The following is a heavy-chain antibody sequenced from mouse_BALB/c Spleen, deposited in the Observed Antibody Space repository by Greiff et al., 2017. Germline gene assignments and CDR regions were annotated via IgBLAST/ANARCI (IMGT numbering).Heavy chain of an antibody. J-gene: IGHJ3*01. V-gene: IGHV7-3*02. CDR2: IRNKANGYTT. CDR3: ARDLTGTGFAY. Sequence: EVQGVESGGGLVQPGGSLRLSCATSGFTFTDYYMSWVRQPPGKALEWLGFIRNKANGYTTYYSASVKGRFTISRDNSQSILYLQMNTLRAEDSATYYCARDLTGTGFAYWGQGTLVTVSA. CDR1: GFTFTDYY. D-gene: IGHD4-1*01.